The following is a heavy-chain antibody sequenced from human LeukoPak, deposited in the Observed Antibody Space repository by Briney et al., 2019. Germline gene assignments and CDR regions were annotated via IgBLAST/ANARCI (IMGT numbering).Heavy chain of an antibody. Sequence: GGSLRLSCAASGFTFSTYWMHWVRQAPGKGLVWVSRIKSDGSTNYADSVKGRFTISRDNAKNTVSLQMNSLRPEDTGVYYCARAPSEIGGYYPEYFRHWGQGTMVTVSS. CDR3: ARAPSEIGGYYPEYFRH. V-gene: IGHV3-74*01. J-gene: IGHJ1*01. CDR2: IKSDGST. CDR1: GFTFSTYW. D-gene: IGHD3-22*01.